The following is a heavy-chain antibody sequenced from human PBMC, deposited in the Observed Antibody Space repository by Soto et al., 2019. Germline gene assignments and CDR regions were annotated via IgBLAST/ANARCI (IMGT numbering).Heavy chain of an antibody. D-gene: IGHD2-21*01. Sequence: EVQLVESGGGLVQPGGSLRLSCAASGFTFRSYAMHWVRQAPGKGLEYVSAITSSGGNTDYGSSVKGRFTISRDNSKNTLYLQMGRLRAEDMAVFYCAGRIPFGYGMDVWGQGTTVTVSS. J-gene: IGHJ6*02. V-gene: IGHV3-64*01. CDR2: ITSSGGNT. CDR3: AGRIPFGYGMDV. CDR1: GFTFRSYA.